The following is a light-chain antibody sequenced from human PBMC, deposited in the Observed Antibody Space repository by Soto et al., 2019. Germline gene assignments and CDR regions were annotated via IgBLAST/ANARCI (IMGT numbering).Light chain of an antibody. Sequence: EIVMTQSPATLSVSPGERATLSCRASQSVSSNLAWYQKKPGQAPRLLIYGASTRATGIPARFSGSGPGTEFTLTISSLQSEDFAFYHCQQYNNWPRTFGQGTKVEIK. CDR3: QQYNNWPRT. V-gene: IGKV3-15*01. J-gene: IGKJ1*01. CDR1: QSVSSN. CDR2: GAS.